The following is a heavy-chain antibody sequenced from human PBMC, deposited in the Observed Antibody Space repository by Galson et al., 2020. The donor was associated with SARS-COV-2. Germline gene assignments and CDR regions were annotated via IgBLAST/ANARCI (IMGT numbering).Heavy chain of an antibody. J-gene: IGHJ4*02. V-gene: IGHV4-59*01. D-gene: IGHD3-16*01. CDR2: IYYSGNT. CDR3: ATLRNDLEY. CDR1: GGHINNYY. Sequence: SQTLSLTCTVSGGHINNYYWSWIRQPPGKGLEWIGNIYYSGNTNYNPSLRSRVTISVDTSKNQFSLKLTSVTSADTALYYCATLRNDLEYWGQGTLVTVSS.